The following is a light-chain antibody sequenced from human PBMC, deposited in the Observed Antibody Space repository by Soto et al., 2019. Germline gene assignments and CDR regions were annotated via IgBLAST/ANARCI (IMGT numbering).Light chain of an antibody. V-gene: IGKV1-5*03. CDR3: QQYNRYPYT. CDR2: KAS. J-gene: IGKJ2*01. CDR1: QSITSW. Sequence: DGQMTQSPSTLSASVGDRVTITCRASQSITSWLAWYQQKPGKAPKLLIYKASTLESGVPSRFSGSGSGTEFTLTISSLQPDDFARYYCQQYNRYPYTFGQGTKVDIK.